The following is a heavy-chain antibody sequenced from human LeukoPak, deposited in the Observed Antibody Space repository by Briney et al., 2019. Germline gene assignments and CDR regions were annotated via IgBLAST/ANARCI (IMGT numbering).Heavy chain of an antibody. J-gene: IGHJ3*02. CDR3: ARDHIAVAGNAAFDI. D-gene: IGHD6-19*01. V-gene: IGHV1-18*01. Sequence: GASVKVSCKPSGYTFTNFGFTWVRQAPGQGLEWMGWISAYNGNTNYAQKLQGRVTMTTDTSTSTAYMELRSLRSDDTAVYYCARDHIAVAGNAAFDIWGQGTMVTVSS. CDR2: ISAYNGNT. CDR1: GYTFTNFG.